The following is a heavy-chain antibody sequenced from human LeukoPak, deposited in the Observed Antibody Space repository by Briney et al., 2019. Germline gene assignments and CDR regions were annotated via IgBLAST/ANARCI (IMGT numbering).Heavy chain of an antibody. D-gene: IGHD6-13*01. Sequence: ASVKVSCKASGYTFTGYYMHWVRQAPGQGLECMGWINPDSGGTNYAQNFQGRVTMTRDTSISTAYMDLSGLRSDDTAVYYCARGSTIAGPYYYYYYMDVWGKGTTVTVSS. CDR1: GYTFTGYY. J-gene: IGHJ6*03. CDR2: INPDSGGT. V-gene: IGHV1-2*02. CDR3: ARGSTIAGPYYYYYYMDV.